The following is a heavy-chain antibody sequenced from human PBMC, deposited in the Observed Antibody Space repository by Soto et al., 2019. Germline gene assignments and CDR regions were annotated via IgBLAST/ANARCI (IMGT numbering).Heavy chain of an antibody. V-gene: IGHV1-2*02. Sequence: ASVKVSCKASGDTFTDYHIHCGRQAPGQGLEFMGWINANNGGAGYEQQLQGRVTVTRDTSITTVYMELSNLRSDDTAVYYCAREGGSETLQPSYNWFDTWGQGTLVTVSS. D-gene: IGHD6-25*01. CDR3: AREGGSETLQPSYNWFDT. CDR1: GDTFTDYH. J-gene: IGHJ5*02. CDR2: INANNGGA.